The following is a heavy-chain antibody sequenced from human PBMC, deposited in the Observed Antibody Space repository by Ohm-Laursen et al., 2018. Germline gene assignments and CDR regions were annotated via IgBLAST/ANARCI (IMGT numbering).Heavy chain of an antibody. CDR2: INPSGGST. V-gene: IGHV1-46*01. CDR1: GYTFTNYY. J-gene: IGHJ4*02. CDR3: ARGGTQSFGY. D-gene: IGHD1-1*01. Sequence: GSSVKVSCKASGYTFTNYYIHWVRQAPGQGLEWMGIINPSGGSTSYAQKFQGRVIMTRDTSTSTVYMELSRLRSDDTAVYYCARGGTQSFGYWGQGTLVTVSS.